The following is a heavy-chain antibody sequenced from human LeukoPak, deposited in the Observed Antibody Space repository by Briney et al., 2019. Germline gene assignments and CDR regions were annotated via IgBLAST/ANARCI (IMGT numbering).Heavy chain of an antibody. D-gene: IGHD4-23*01. CDR3: TTDINGGYFDY. CDR2: INPDGIKK. J-gene: IGHJ4*02. Sequence: GGSLRLSCEASGITFSTYWMTWVRQATGKGPEWVANINPDGIKKYYVDSVKGRFTISRRSAKNSLFLQMDSPRAEDTAIYYCTTDINGGYFDYWGQGTLVTVSS. V-gene: IGHV3-7*01. CDR1: GITFSTYW.